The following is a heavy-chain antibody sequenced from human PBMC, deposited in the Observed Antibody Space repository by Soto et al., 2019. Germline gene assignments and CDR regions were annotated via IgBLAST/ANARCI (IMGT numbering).Heavy chain of an antibody. CDR1: GFTFSSYG. CDR2: ISYDGSNK. D-gene: IGHD4-4*01. CDR3: ASLVMTTVTTDYFDY. V-gene: IGHV3-30*03. Sequence: GGSLRLSCAASGFTFSSYGMHWVRQAPGKGLEWVAVISYDGSNKYYADSVKGRFTISRDNSKNTLYLQMNSLRAEDTAVYYCASLVMTTVTTDYFDYWGQGT. J-gene: IGHJ4*02.